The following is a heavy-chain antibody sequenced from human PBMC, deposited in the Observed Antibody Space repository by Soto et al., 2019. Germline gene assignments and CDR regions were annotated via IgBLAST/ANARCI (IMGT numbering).Heavy chain of an antibody. CDR2: IIPKIGSA. Sequence: GASVKVSCKASGGGNLRDYRTTWVRRAPGQGLEWMGWIIPKIGSANYAQKFQGRITITADKSASTVYMELRSLRSEDTAVYYCANDIIVIPGAKGLDYWGQGALVTVSS. V-gene: IGHV1-69*06. J-gene: IGHJ4*02. CDR1: GGGNLRDYR. D-gene: IGHD2-2*01. CDR3: ANDIIVIPGAKGLDY.